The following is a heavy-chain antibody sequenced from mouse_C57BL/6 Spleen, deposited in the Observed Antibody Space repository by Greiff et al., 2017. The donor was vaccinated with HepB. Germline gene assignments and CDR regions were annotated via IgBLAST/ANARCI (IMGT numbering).Heavy chain of an antibody. CDR3: ARRDYYGSSDAMDY. CDR1: GFTFSDYG. CDR2: ISSGSSTI. J-gene: IGHJ4*01. Sequence: EVQGVESGGGLVKPGGSLKLSCAASGFTFSDYGMHWVRQAPEKGLEWVAYISSGSSTIYYADTVKGRFTISRDNAKNTLFLQMTSLRSEDTAMYYCARRDYYGSSDAMDYWGQGTSVTVSS. D-gene: IGHD1-1*01. V-gene: IGHV5-17*01.